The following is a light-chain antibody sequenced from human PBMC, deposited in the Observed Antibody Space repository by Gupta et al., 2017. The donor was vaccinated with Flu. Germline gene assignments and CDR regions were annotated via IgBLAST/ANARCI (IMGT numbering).Light chain of an antibody. CDR1: RNDVGGSNG. J-gene: IGLJ1*01. CDR3: SSHAGSVTWV. V-gene: IGLV2-11*01. CDR2: DVT. Sequence: QSAPTQPRSVSGSPGQSVTISCTGSRNDVGGSNGVSWYQQRPGKAHNLILYDVTKRPPGVPGRFSDSKSGNTASLTISVHAEDEAADYYYSSHAGSVTWVFGTGTTVTVL.